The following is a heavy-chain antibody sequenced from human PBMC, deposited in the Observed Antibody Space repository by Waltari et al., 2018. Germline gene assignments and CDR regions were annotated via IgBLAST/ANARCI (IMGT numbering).Heavy chain of an antibody. CDR1: GASMGSTDC. CDR2: VRGDGRT. Sequence: QLQLQESGPGLVRPSGTLSPICAVSGASMGSTDCWSWVRQPPGKGLEWIGQVRGDGRTNSNPSFASRVIISLDTSTHHFALEVTSATAADTALYYCARDRGRGLYLDTWGQGILVTVAP. J-gene: IGHJ4*02. D-gene: IGHD2-15*01. V-gene: IGHV4-4*02. CDR3: ARDRGRGLYLDT.